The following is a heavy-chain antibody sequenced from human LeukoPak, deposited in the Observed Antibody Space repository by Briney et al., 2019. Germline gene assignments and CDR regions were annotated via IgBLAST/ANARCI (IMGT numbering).Heavy chain of an antibody. V-gene: IGHV1-69*06. CDR2: IIPIFGTA. CDR3: ARGTLSGSYYFDY. CDR1: VGTFSIYA. D-gene: IGHD5-12*01. J-gene: IGHJ4*02. Sequence: SVKVSCKASVGTFSIYAISCVRQAPGQGLEWMGGIIPIFGTANYAQKSQGRVTITADKSTSTAYMELSSLRSEDTAVYYCARGTLSGSYYFDYWGQGTLVTVSS.